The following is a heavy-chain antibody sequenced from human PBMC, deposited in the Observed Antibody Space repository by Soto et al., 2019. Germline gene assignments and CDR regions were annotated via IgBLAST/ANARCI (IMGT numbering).Heavy chain of an antibody. CDR2: IYYSGST. Sequence: QVQLQESGPGLVKPSQTLSLPCTASGGPITSVGNTWSGTRRHPGKALEWFGTIYYSGSTSYNPSLKSRVTISVDTTKNQFSLKLSSVTAADTAVYYCAREPRAWGQGTLVTVSS. V-gene: IGHV4-31*03. CDR3: AREPRA. CDR1: GGPITSVGNT. J-gene: IGHJ5*02.